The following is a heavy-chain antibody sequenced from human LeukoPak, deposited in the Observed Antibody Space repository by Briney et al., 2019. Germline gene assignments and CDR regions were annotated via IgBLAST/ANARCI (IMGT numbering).Heavy chain of an antibody. CDR2: IIPISGTA. CDR1: GGTFSSYV. Sequence: SVKVSCKASGGTFSSYVISWVRQAPGKGLEWMGRIIPISGTANNAQKFQGRVTITADESTSTVYMELSSLRSEDTAVYYCANKLQFLLAFDIWGRGTMVTVSS. D-gene: IGHD3-3*01. V-gene: IGHV1-69*13. CDR3: ANKLQFLLAFDI. J-gene: IGHJ3*02.